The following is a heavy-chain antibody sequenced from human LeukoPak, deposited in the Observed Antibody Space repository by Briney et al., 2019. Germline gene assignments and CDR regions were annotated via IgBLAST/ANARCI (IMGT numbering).Heavy chain of an antibody. D-gene: IGHD2-8*02. Sequence: GGSLRLSCAASGFTFSTYTMNWVRQAPGKGLEWVSSITSSSSYIYYADSVKGRFTISRDNAKNSLYLQMNSLRAEDTAIYYCATYRQVLLPFESWGQGTLVTVSS. CDR1: GFTFSTYT. CDR3: ATYRQVLLPFES. V-gene: IGHV3-21*04. J-gene: IGHJ4*02. CDR2: ITSSSSYI.